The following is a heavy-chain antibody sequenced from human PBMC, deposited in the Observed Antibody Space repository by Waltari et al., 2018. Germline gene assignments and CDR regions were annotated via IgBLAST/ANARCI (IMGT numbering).Heavy chain of an antibody. J-gene: IGHJ6*02. V-gene: IGHV1-3*01. CDR1: GYPFTSYI. CDR3: AREGVPAAVRADYYYPMDV. Sequence: QVQLVQSGAEVKRPGASVKVSCKTSGYPFTSYIIPWLRQAPGQRPEWIGGIHAGNGNTKYSQKFQDRVTITRDTSASTVYMELSSLRSEDSGVYFCAREGVPAAVRADYYYPMDVWGQGTTVTVSS. D-gene: IGHD2-2*01. CDR2: IHAGNGNT.